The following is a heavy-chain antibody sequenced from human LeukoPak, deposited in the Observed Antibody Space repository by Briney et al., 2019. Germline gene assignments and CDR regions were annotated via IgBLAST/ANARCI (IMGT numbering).Heavy chain of an antibody. CDR1: GYTFTSYG. CDR2: ISAYNGNT. Sequence: ASVKVSCKASGYTFTSYGISWVRQAPGQGLEWMGWISAYNGNTNYAQTLQGRVTMTTDTSTSTAYMELRSLRSDDTAVYYCARYYYGSGSYYSDYWGQGTLVTVSS. CDR3: ARYYYGSGSYYSDY. V-gene: IGHV1-18*01. J-gene: IGHJ4*02. D-gene: IGHD3-10*01.